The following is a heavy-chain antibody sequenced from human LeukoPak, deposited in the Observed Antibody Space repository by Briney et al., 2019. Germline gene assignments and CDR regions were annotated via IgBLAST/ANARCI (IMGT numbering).Heavy chain of an antibody. Sequence: ASVKVSCKASGYTFTGYYMHWVRQATGQGLEWMGWMNPNSGNTGYAQKFQGRVTMTRNTSISTAYMELSSLRSEDTAVYYCARDLWIYYGSGSYYNYLGFDPWGQGTLVTVSS. V-gene: IGHV1-8*02. D-gene: IGHD3-10*01. CDR1: GYTFTGYY. CDR2: MNPNSGNT. CDR3: ARDLWIYYGSGSYYNYLGFDP. J-gene: IGHJ5*02.